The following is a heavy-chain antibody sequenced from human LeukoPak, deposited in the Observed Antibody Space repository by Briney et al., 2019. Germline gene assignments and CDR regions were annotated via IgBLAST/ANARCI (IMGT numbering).Heavy chain of an antibody. D-gene: IGHD4-17*01. CDR2: VHYSGST. CDR3: ARGDNDYGDYNAFDI. Sequence: PSETLSLTCTVSSGSVSTGSYYWGWIRQPPGKGLEWIGSVHYSGSTYYNPSLKSRVTISVDKSKNQFSLKLSSVTAADTAVYYCARGDNDYGDYNAFDIWGQGTMVTVSS. CDR1: SGSVSTGSYY. V-gene: IGHV4-39*07. J-gene: IGHJ3*02.